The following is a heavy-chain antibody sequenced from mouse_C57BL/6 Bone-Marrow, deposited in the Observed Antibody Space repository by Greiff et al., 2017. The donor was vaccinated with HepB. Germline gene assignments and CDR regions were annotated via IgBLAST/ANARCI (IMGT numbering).Heavy chain of an antibody. Sequence: EVQLQQSGPELVKPGASVKISCKASGYTFTDYYMNWVKQSPGKSLEWIGDINPNNGGTSYNQKFKGKATLTVDKSSSTAYMELRSLTSEDSAVYYCARDMVTSWFAYWGQGTLVTVSA. CDR2: INPNNGGT. CDR3: ARDMVTSWFAY. J-gene: IGHJ3*01. D-gene: IGHD2-13*01. V-gene: IGHV1-26*01. CDR1: GYTFTDYY.